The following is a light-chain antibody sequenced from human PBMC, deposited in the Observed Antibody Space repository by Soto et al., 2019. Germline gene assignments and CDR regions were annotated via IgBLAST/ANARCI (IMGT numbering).Light chain of an antibody. CDR3: QVWDSSSDHSLYV. CDR2: DDS. CDR1: KIGSKS. V-gene: IGLV3-21*02. J-gene: IGLJ1*01. Sequence: SYELTQPPSVSVAPGQTARITCGGNKIGSKSVHWYQQKPGQAPVLVVYDDSDRPSGIPERFSGSNSGNTATLTISRVDAGDESDYYCQVWDSSSDHSLYVFGTGTRSPS.